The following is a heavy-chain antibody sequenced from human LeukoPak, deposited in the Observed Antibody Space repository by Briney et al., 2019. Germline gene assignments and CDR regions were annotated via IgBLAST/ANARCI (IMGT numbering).Heavy chain of an antibody. Sequence: SETLSLTCTVSGGTISSYYWSWIRQPPGKGLEWIGYIYYSGSTNYNPSLKSRVTISVDTSKNQFPLKLSSVTAADTAVYYCAREGYYYDSSDPDVWGKGITVTVSS. J-gene: IGHJ6*04. CDR2: IYYSGST. D-gene: IGHD3-22*01. V-gene: IGHV4-59*01. CDR3: AREGYYYDSSDPDV. CDR1: GGTISSYY.